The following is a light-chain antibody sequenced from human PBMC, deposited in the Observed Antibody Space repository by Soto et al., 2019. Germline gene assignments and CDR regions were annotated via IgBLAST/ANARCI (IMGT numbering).Light chain of an antibody. J-gene: IGLJ1*01. CDR1: SSDVGAYYS. Sequence: QSVLTQPASVSGSPGQSITISCSGTSSDVGAYYSVSWYQHHPGKAPKLIIYGVTNRPSGVSNRFSGSKSGNTASLTISGLQAEDEADHHCSSYTSGSSNYVFGNGTKVTV. CDR3: SSYTSGSSNYV. V-gene: IGLV2-14*01. CDR2: GVT.